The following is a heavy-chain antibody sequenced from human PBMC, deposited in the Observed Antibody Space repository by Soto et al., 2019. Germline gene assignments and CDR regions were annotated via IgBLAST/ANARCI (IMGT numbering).Heavy chain of an antibody. V-gene: IGHV5-51*01. CDR3: ARQLAAAGSDYYYYGMDV. J-gene: IGHJ6*02. D-gene: IGHD6-13*01. CDR2: IYPGDSDT. Sequence: GESLKISCKGSGYSFTSYWIGWVRQMPGKGLEWMGIIYPGDSDTRYSPSFQGQVTISADKSISTAYLQWSSLKASDTAMYYCARQLAAAGSDYYYYGMDVWGQGTTVTVYS. CDR1: GYSFTSYW.